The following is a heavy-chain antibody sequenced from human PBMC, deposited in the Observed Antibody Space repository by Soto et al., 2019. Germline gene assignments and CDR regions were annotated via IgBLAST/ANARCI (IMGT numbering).Heavy chain of an antibody. V-gene: IGHV4-30-2*01. D-gene: IGHD1-1*01. CDR1: GGSISSGGYS. CDR3: AWGRSGTRRDY. J-gene: IGHJ4*02. CDR2: IYHSGST. Sequence: QLQLQESGSGLVKPSQTLSLTCAVSGGSISSGGYSWSWIRQPPGKGLEWIGYIYHSGSTYYNPSTETIVTISAARSTNQFSLNLSSVTAADTAVDYRAWGRSGTRRDYWGQGTLVTVSS.